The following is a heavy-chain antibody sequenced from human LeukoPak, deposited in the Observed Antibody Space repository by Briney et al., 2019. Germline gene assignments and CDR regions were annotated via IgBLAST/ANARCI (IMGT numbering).Heavy chain of an antibody. J-gene: IGHJ4*02. Sequence: GGSLRLSCAASGFTFSNYWMHWVRHDPGKGLVWVSRINSDGSSTSYADSVKGRFTISRDNAKNTLNLQMNSLRAEDTAVYYCARAYGGYVLFDYWGQGSLVTASS. CDR1: GFTFSNYW. CDR3: ARAYGGYVLFDY. D-gene: IGHD5-12*01. CDR2: INSDGSST. V-gene: IGHV3-74*01.